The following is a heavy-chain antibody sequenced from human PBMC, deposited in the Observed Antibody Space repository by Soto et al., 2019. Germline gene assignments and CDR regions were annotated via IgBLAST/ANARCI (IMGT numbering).Heavy chain of an antibody. CDR2: IYPGDSDT. D-gene: IGHD2-15*01. CDR1: GYSFSNQW. V-gene: IGHV5-51*01. Sequence: PGESLKISCKGSGYSFSNQWIGWVRQMPGKGLEWMGIIYPGDSDTRYSPSSQGQVTISADKSINTAYLQWSSLKASDTAIYYCARRPKGLLDYFDPWGQGTLVTVSS. CDR3: ARRPKGLLDYFDP. J-gene: IGHJ5*02.